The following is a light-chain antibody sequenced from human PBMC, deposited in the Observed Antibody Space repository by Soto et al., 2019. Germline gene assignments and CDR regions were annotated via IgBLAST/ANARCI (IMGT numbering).Light chain of an antibody. Sequence: DIQMTQSPSTLSASVGDRVTITCRASQSLGSSLAWYQQKPGKAPKLLIYKASNLEGGVPSRFSGSGSGTEFSLTISSLQPDDFATYYCQQYSGYPWTFGQGTKVEIK. J-gene: IGKJ1*01. CDR3: QQYSGYPWT. CDR1: QSLGSS. CDR2: KAS. V-gene: IGKV1-5*03.